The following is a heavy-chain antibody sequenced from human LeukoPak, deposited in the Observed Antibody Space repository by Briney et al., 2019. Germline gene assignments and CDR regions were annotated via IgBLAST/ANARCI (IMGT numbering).Heavy chain of an antibody. CDR2: IRYDGSNK. D-gene: IGHD6-19*01. CDR3: ARDRDRRTSQWLPGGYDY. J-gene: IGHJ4*02. CDR1: GFTFSRYG. Sequence: PGGSLRLSCAASGFTFSRYGMHWVRQAPGKGLEWLSFIRYDGSNKYYADSVKGRFTISRDNSKNIVCLQMNSLRIEDTAVYYCARDRDRRTSQWLPGGYDYWGQGTQVTVSS. V-gene: IGHV3-30*02.